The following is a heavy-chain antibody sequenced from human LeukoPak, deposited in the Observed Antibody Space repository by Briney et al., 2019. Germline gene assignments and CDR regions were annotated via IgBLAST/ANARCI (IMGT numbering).Heavy chain of an antibody. D-gene: IGHD6-19*01. J-gene: IGHJ4*02. Sequence: KPSETLSLTCTVSGGSISSSSYYWGWIRQPPGKGLEWVSSISSSSSYIYYADSVKGRFTISRDNAKNSLYLQMNSLRAEDTAVYYCATTTGIAVEDYWGQGTLVTVSS. CDR1: GGSISSSS. V-gene: IGHV3-21*01. CDR3: ATTTGIAVEDY. CDR2: ISSSSSYI.